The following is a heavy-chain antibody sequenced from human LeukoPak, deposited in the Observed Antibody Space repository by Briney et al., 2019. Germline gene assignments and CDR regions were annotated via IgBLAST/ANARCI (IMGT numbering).Heavy chain of an antibody. V-gene: IGHV3-30-3*01. J-gene: IGHJ4*02. CDR3: ARDGQTVRGVIGGSGDY. CDR1: GFTFSDYY. CDR2: ISYDGSNK. Sequence: PGESLRPSCAASGFTFSDYYMSWIRQAPGKGLEWVAVISYDGSNKYYADSVKGRFTISRDNSKNTLYLQMNSLRAEDTAVYYCARDGQTVRGVIGGSGDYWGQGTLVTVSS. D-gene: IGHD3-10*01.